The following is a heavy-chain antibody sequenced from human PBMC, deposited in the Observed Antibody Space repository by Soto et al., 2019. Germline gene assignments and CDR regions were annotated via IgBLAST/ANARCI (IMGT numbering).Heavy chain of an antibody. V-gene: IGHV3-30*03. Sequence: LRLSCAPSGCRFSSYGMEWVRLAPGTGLEWVAATSYDGGIKHYVDSVKGPFTISRDNSKNTVYLQMNSLRVKDTATYYCAGALENPYFYYGLKVWGQGXTVTVYS. D-gene: IGHD1-1*01. CDR3: AGALENPYFYYGLKV. CDR1: GCRFSSYG. J-gene: IGHJ6*02. CDR2: TSYDGGIK.